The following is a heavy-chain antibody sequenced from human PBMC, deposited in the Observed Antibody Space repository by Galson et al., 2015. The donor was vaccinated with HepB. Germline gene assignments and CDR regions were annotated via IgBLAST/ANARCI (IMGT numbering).Heavy chain of an antibody. D-gene: IGHD4/OR15-4a*01. Sequence: SLRLSCAASGFTFSDYAIHWVRQAPGKGLEWVAIISNDVSYKSYADSVKGRFTISRDNSKNTLYLRMNSLKTEDTAVYYCARDVGDYGDDIMDRYYYYAMDVWGQGTTVTVSS. CDR2: ISNDVSYK. CDR3: ARDVGDYGDDIMDRYYYYAMDV. CDR1: GFTFSDYA. V-gene: IGHV3-30*04. J-gene: IGHJ6*02.